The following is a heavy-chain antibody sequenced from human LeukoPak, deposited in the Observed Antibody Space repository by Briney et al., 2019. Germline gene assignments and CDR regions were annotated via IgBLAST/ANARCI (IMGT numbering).Heavy chain of an antibody. D-gene: IGHD3-22*01. CDR3: ARGRALVVTLYYFDY. CDR2: ISSSGSTI. CDR1: GFTFSSYW. V-gene: IGHV3-48*04. J-gene: IGHJ4*02. Sequence: GGSLRLSCAAAGFTFSSYWMSWVRQAPGKGLEWVSYISSSGSTIYYADSVKGRFTISRDNAKNSLYLQMNSLRAEDTAVYYCARGRALVVTLYYFDYWGQGTLVTVSS.